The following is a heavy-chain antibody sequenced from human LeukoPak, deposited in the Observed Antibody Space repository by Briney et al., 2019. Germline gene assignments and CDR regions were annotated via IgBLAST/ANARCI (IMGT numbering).Heavy chain of an antibody. V-gene: IGHV3-21*01. CDR1: GFTFSTYS. CDR3: ARDLDYSTGFDY. J-gene: IGHJ4*02. D-gene: IGHD4-11*01. CDR2: ISSTGTYI. Sequence: GGSLRLSCAASGFTFSTYSMNWVRQAPGKGLEWVSSISSTGTYIYYTDSVKGRFTISRDIANSLLYLQMNSLRADDTAVYYCARDLDYSTGFDYWGQGTLVTVSS.